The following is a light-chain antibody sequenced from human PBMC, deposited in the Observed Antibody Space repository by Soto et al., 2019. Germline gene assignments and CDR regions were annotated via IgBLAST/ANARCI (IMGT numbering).Light chain of an antibody. CDR2: GAS. Sequence: DIVMTQSPDSLAVSLGERATINCKSSQSVSSNLAWYQQKPGQPPRLLIYGASTRATGIPARFSGSGSGTEFTLTISSLQSEDSAVYYCQQYEIWPKTFGQGSKVEI. V-gene: IGKV3-15*01. CDR1: QSVSSN. CDR3: QQYEIWPKT. J-gene: IGKJ1*01.